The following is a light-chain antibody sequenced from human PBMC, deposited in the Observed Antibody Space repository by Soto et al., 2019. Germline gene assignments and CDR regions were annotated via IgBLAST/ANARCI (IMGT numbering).Light chain of an antibody. J-gene: IGKJ4*01. CDR2: DAS. CDR3: QQFSSYPLT. Sequence: EFVLTQSPGTLSLSPGGRAALSSRASQTVRNNYLAWYQQKPGQAPRLLIYDASSRATGIPDRFSGGGSGTDFTLTISRLEPEDFAVYYCQQFSSYPLTFGGGTKVDI. V-gene: IGKV3-20*01. CDR1: QTVRNNY.